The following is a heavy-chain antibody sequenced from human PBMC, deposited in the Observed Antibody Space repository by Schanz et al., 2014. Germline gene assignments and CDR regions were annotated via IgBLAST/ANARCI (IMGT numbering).Heavy chain of an antibody. CDR1: GFIFSSYG. J-gene: IGHJ4*02. D-gene: IGHD2-15*01. V-gene: IGHV3-30*19. Sequence: QVQLVESGGGVVQPGRSLRLSCAASGFIFSSYGLHWVRQAPGKGLEWVAVISYDGRNKYYADSVKGRFTISRDNSKNTLYLQMNTLRAEDTAVYYCARDRGYCSGGSCLTFDYWGQGTLVTVSS. CDR3: ARDRGYCSGGSCLTFDY. CDR2: ISYDGRNK.